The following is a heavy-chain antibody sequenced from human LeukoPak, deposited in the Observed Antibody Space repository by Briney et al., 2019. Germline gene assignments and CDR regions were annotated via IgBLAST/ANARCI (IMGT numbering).Heavy chain of an antibody. V-gene: IGHV5-51*01. D-gene: IGHD4-17*01. CDR1: GYIFTNYW. Sequence: GESLKISCYGSGYIFTNYWIGWVRQMPGKGLEWMGIIYPGDSDTRYSPSFQGQVTISADKSISTAYLQWSSLKASDTAMYYCARDYGDHRFDYWGQGTLVTVSS. CDR3: ARDYGDHRFDY. J-gene: IGHJ4*02. CDR2: IYPGDSDT.